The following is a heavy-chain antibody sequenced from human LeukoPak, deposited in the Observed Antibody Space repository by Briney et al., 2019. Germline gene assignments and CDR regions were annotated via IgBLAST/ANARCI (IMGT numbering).Heavy chain of an antibody. Sequence: ASVKVSCKASGYTFTGYYIHWVRQAPGQGLEWMGCINPNSGGTDYAQKLQGRVSMTRDTSISTAYMELSRLRSDDTAVYYCARDHGGLIMDSSLDSWGQGSLVTVSS. CDR3: ARDHGGLIMDSSLDS. J-gene: IGHJ4*02. D-gene: IGHD3-22*01. CDR1: GYTFTGYY. CDR2: INPNSGGT. V-gene: IGHV1-2*02.